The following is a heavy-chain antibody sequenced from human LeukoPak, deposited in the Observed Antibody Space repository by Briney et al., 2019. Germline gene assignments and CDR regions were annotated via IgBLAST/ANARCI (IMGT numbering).Heavy chain of an antibody. V-gene: IGHV1-46*01. CDR3: ARPDSSGYQGGAFDI. CDR1: GYIFTSYY. Sequence: ASVKVSCKAFGYIFTSYYMHLVRQAPGQGLEWMGIINPSGDYATYAQKFQGRVTMTRDTSTSTVYMELSSLRSEDTAVYYCARPDSSGYQGGAFDIWGQGTMVTVSS. D-gene: IGHD3-22*01. J-gene: IGHJ3*02. CDR2: INPSGDYA.